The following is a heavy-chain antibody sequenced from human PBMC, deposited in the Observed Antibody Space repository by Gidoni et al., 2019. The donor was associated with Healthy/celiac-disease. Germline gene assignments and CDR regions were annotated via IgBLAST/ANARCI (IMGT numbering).Heavy chain of an antibody. J-gene: IGHJ6*02. Sequence: EVQLVESGGGLVQPGRSLRLSCAASGFTFDDYAMPWVRQAPGKGLEWVSGISWNSGRVGYADSVKGRFTISRDNAKNSLYLQMNSLRAEDTALYYCAKDLVPTDILVPAATGYYGMDVWGQGTTVTVSS. V-gene: IGHV3-9*01. D-gene: IGHD2-2*01. CDR3: AKDLVPTDILVPAATGYYGMDV. CDR1: GFTFDDYA. CDR2: ISWNSGRV.